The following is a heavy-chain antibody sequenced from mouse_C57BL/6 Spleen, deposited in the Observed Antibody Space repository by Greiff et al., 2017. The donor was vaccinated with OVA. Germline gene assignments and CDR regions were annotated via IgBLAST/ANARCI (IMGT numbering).Heavy chain of an antibody. J-gene: IGHJ1*03. CDR1: GFTFSDYY. Sequence: EVKLVESEGGLVQPGSSMKLSCTASGFTFSDYYMAWVRQVPEKGLEWVANINYDGSSTYYLDSLKSRFIISRDNAKNILYLQMSSLKSEDTATYYCARDHFDVWGTGTTVTVSS. V-gene: IGHV5-16*01. CDR3: ARDHFDV. CDR2: INYDGSST.